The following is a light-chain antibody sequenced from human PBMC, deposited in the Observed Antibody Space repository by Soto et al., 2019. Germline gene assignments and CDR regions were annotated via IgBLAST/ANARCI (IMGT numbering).Light chain of an antibody. CDR3: HQFNNPIT. CDR1: QDISTA. V-gene: IGKV1D-13*01. J-gene: IGKJ5*01. CDR2: GAS. Sequence: IQMTQSPSTLSASVGDRVTITCRASQDISTALAWYQQKPGKPPKVLIYGASTLENGVPSRFIGSGSGTDFTLTISSLLPEDFATYYCHQFNNPITFGQGTRLEIK.